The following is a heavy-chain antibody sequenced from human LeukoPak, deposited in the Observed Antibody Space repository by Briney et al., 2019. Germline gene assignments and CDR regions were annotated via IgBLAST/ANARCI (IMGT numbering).Heavy chain of an antibody. CDR3: ARGSGGDYLPSAFDI. CDR1: GFTFSSYS. CDR2: IISSSSYI. D-gene: IGHD4-17*01. J-gene: IGHJ3*02. V-gene: IGHV3-21*01. Sequence: PGGSLRLSCAASGFTFSSYSMNWVRQAPGKGLEWVSSIISSSSYIYYADSVKGRFTISRDNAKNSLYLQMNSLRAEDTAVYYCARGSGGDYLPSAFDIWGQGTMVTVSS.